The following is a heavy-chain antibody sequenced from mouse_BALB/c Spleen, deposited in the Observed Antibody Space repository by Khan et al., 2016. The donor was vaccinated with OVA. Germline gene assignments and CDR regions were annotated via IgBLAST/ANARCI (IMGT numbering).Heavy chain of an antibody. CDR2: ISSGGSYT. D-gene: IGHD1-1*01. V-gene: IGHV5-6*01. Sequence: EVELVESGGDLVKPGGSLKLSCAASGFTFSSYGMSWVRQTPDKRLEWVATISSGGSYTYYPDSVKGRLTISRANAKTTLYPQMSSLKSEDTAMDYCARQGRGAMDYWGQGTSVTVSS. J-gene: IGHJ4*01. CDR1: GFTFSSYG. CDR3: ARQGRGAMDY.